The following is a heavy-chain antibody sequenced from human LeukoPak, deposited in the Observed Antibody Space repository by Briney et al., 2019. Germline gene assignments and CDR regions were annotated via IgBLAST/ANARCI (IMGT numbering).Heavy chain of an antibody. D-gene: IGHD1-7*01. Sequence: GDSLNISGEGSESRFISYWIAWSGQMPGKGLEGRGTINPGDYNTSYSPSVQGQFTISADKSISTPYLQWSSLKASDTAMYYCARTLPTTLDAFDVGREATMATAS. CDR1: ESRFISYW. J-gene: IGHJ3*01. CDR3: ARTLPTTLDAFDV. CDR2: INPGDYNT. V-gene: IGHV5-51*01.